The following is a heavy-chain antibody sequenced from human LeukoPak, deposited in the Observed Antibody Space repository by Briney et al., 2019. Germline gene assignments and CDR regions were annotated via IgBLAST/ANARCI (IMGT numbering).Heavy chain of an antibody. CDR2: ITGSGGNT. Sequence: GASLRLSCAASGFTFSNYAMSWVRQAPGKGLEWVSAITGSGGNTYYADSVKGRFTISRDNSKNTVFLQMNSLRAEDTAVYYCAKWGDYDVLTGYYVSDYWGQGTLATVSS. CDR3: AKWGDYDVLTGYYVSDY. J-gene: IGHJ4*02. V-gene: IGHV3-23*01. D-gene: IGHD3-9*01. CDR1: GFTFSNYA.